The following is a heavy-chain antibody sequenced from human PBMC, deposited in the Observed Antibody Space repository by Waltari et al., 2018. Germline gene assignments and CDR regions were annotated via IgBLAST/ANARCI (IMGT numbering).Heavy chain of an antibody. CDR1: GYTFTDYY. Sequence: VQLVQSGAEVKKLGASVKVSCKASGYTFTDYYMHWLRQAPGQGLEWLGRINTDGGGTNYAQSMRGRGAMTRDTSMSTVNMERTTLRSDDTAVYYWARGQQVAESWGQGTLVTVSS. V-gene: IGHV1-2*06. J-gene: IGHJ5*02. D-gene: IGHD6-13*01. CDR3: ARGQQVAES. CDR2: INTDGGGT.